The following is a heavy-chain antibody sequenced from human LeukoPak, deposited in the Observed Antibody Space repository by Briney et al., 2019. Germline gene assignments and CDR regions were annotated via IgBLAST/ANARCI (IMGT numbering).Heavy chain of an antibody. Sequence: PGGSLRLSCAASGFTFSNYWVHWVRQAPGKGLVWVSRINSDGSSTNYADSVKGRFTISRDNAKNTLYLQVNSLRAEDTAVYYCAIQNHYSLDYWGQGTLATVSS. V-gene: IGHV3-74*01. CDR3: AIQNHYSLDY. CDR1: GFTFSNYW. D-gene: IGHD2-21*01. J-gene: IGHJ4*02. CDR2: INSDGSST.